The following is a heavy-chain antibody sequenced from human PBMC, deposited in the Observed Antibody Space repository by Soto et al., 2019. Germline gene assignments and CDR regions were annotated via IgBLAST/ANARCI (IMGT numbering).Heavy chain of an antibody. V-gene: IGHV1-69*13. Sequence: SVKVSCKASGGTFSSYSISWVRQAPGQGLEWMGGIIPIFGTANYAQKFQGRVTITADESTSTAYMELSSLRSENTAVYYCAIEYSSSPPYYPIGYWGQGTLVTVSS. CDR1: GGTFSSYS. CDR2: IIPIFGTA. CDR3: AIEYSSSPPYYPIGY. D-gene: IGHD6-6*01. J-gene: IGHJ4*02.